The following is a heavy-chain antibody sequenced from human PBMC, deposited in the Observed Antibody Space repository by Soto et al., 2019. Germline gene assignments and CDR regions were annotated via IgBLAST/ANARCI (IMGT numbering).Heavy chain of an antibody. CDR2: INAGNGNT. CDR1: GYTYSRYG. V-gene: IGHV1-3*01. J-gene: IGHJ4*02. Sequence: ASVKVSCKASGYTYSRYGISWVRQAPGQGLEWMGWINAGNGNTKYSQKFQGRVTITRDTSASTAYMELSSLRSEDTAVYYCARGLPLAADYWGQGTLVTVS. CDR3: ARGLPLAADY.